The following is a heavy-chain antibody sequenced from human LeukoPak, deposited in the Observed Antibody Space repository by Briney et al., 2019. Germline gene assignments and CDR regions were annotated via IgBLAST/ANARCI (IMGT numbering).Heavy chain of an antibody. V-gene: IGHV1-2*02. D-gene: IGHD3-9*01. CDR1: GYTFTGYY. Sequence: GASVKVSCKASGYTFTGYYMHCVRQAPGQGLEWMGWINPNSGGTNYAQKFQGRVTMTRDTSISTAYIELSRLRSGDTAMYYCARGNYDILTGSYIFDYWGQGTLVTVSS. CDR2: INPNSGGT. CDR3: ARGNYDILTGSYIFDY. J-gene: IGHJ4*02.